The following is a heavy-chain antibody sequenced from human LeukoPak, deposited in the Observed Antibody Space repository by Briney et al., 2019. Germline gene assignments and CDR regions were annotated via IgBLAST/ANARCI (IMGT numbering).Heavy chain of an antibody. J-gene: IGHJ6*04. D-gene: IGHD6-13*01. CDR3: ARVPSSSFEDIYHYGMDV. CDR1: GGTFSSYA. V-gene: IGHV1-69*13. CDR2: IIPIFGTA. Sequence: SVKVSCKASGGTFSSYAISWVRQAPGQGLEWMGGIIPIFGTANYAQKFQGRVTITADESTSTAYMELSSLRSEDTAVYYCARVPSSSFEDIYHYGMDVWGKGTTVTVSS.